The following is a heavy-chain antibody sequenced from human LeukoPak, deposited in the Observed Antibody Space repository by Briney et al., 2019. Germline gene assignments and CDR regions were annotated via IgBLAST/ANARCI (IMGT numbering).Heavy chain of an antibody. J-gene: IGHJ4*02. CDR2: IYYSGST. V-gene: IGHV4-59*01. D-gene: IGHD2-15*01. CDR1: GGSISSYY. CDR3: ASAPRDCSGGSCFDFDY. Sequence: SETLSLTCTVSGGSISSYYWSWIRQPPGKGLEWIGDIYYSGSTNYNPPLKSRVTISVDTSKNQFSLKLSSVTAADTAVYYCASAPRDCSGGSCFDFDYWGQGTLVTVSS.